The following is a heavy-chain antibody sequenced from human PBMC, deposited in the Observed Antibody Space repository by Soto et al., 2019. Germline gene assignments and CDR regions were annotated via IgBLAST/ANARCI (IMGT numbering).Heavy chain of an antibody. CDR1: GFTFSSYW. D-gene: IGHD3-3*01. Sequence: EVQLVESGGGLVQPGGSLRLSCAASGFTFSSYWMSWVRQAPGKGLEWVANIKQDGSEEYYVDSVKGRFTISRDNAKNSRYLQMNSLRAEDTAVYYCARDVAYDFWSGYYPLFDYWGQGTLVTVSS. V-gene: IGHV3-7*01. CDR2: IKQDGSEE. CDR3: ARDVAYDFWSGYYPLFDY. J-gene: IGHJ4*02.